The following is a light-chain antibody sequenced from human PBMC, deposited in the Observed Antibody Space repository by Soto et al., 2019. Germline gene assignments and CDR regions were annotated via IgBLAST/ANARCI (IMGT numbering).Light chain of an antibody. CDR2: GAS. CDR3: QQFYSYPIT. CDR1: QGISSG. V-gene: IGKV1-13*02. J-gene: IGKJ3*01. Sequence: AIQLTQSPSSLSASVGDRVTITCRASQGISSGLAWYQQKPGKVPNLLIYGASSLQSGVPSRFSGSGSGTDFTLTISSLQPEDFATYCCQQFYSYPITFGPGNKVDIK.